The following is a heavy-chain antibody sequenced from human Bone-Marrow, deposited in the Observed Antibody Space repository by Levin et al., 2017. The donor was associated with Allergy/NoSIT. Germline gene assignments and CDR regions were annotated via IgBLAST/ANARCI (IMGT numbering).Heavy chain of an antibody. CDR2: ISSDNSHR. D-gene: IGHD3-3*01. Sequence: PGGSLRLSCETSGYSFSSYGVSWVRQAPGQGLEWVGWISSDNSHRKYEQKFQTRVTLSTDSSTRTAYMDLYNLRSDDTAVYYCARVVTMFGTLLHSFDHWGQGTLVTVSA. J-gene: IGHJ4*02. CDR1: GYSFSSYG. V-gene: IGHV1-18*01. CDR3: ARVVTMFGTLLHSFDH.